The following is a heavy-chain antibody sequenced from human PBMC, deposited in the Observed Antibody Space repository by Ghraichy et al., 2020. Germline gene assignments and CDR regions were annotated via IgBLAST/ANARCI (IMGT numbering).Heavy chain of an antibody. V-gene: IGHV4-4*07. D-gene: IGHD6-13*01. CDR2: IYTSGST. CDR1: GGSISSYY. CDR3: ARVRAAAGHDAFDI. Sequence: TLSLTCTVSGGSISSYYWSWIRQPAGKGLEWIGRIYTSGSTNYNPSLKSRVTMSVDTSKNQFSLKLSSVTAADTAVYYCARVRAAAGHDAFDIWGQGTMVTVSS. J-gene: IGHJ3*02.